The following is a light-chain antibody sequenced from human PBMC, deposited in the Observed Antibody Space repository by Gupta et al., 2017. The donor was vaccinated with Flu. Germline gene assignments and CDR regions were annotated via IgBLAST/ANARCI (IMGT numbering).Light chain of an antibody. CDR2: AAS. CDR3: LERSSGYRWT. Sequence: ATLSLSPGERATLYCRASQSVDRDLYWYQQKTGQAPRLLIYAASNRVTGIPARFMGSGSGTGFTLIISSLEPEDVAVYYCLERSSGYRWTFGQGTKVDIK. J-gene: IGKJ1*01. CDR1: QSVDRD. V-gene: IGKV3-11*01.